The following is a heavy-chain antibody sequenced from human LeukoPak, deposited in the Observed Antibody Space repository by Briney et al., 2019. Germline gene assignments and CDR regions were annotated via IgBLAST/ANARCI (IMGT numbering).Heavy chain of an antibody. V-gene: IGHV3-7*01. CDR2: TKRDESEK. CDR3: AGLNTDSVYRPFDY. Sequence: GGSLRLSCAASGFTFSNYWMSWVRRAPGKGLEWVANTKRDESEKFYVDSVKGRFTISRDNAKNSLFLQMNSLRTEDTAVYYCAGLNTDSVYRPFDYWGQRILVTVSS. CDR1: GFTFSNYW. J-gene: IGHJ4*02. D-gene: IGHD4-17*01.